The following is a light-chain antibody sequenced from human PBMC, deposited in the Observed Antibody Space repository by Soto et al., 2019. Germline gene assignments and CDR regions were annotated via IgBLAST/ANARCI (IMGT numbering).Light chain of an antibody. CDR3: SAFTGTSYF. CDR2: DVS. CDR1: SSDVGGNKY. J-gene: IGLJ1*01. Sequence: QSVLTQPASVSGSPGQSITISCTGTSSDVGGNKYVSWYQHYPGKAPKLMICDVSNRPSGVSNRFSGSKSGNTASLTISGLQAEDEAYYYGSAFTGTSYFFGTGTKFPVL. V-gene: IGLV2-14*03.